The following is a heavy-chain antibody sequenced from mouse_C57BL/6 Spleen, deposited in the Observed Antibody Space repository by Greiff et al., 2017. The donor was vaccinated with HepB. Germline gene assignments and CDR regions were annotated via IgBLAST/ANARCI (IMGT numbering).Heavy chain of an antibody. D-gene: IGHD2-3*01. J-gene: IGHJ4*01. Sequence: VQLQQPGAELVMPGASVKLSCKASGYTFTSYWMHWVKQRPGQGLEWIGEIDPSDSYTNYNQKFKGKSTLTVDKSSSTAYMQLSSLTSEDSAVYYCARGGGYYGYAMDYWGQGTSVTVSS. CDR3: ARGGGYYGYAMDY. V-gene: IGHV1-69*01. CDR1: GYTFTSYW. CDR2: IDPSDSYT.